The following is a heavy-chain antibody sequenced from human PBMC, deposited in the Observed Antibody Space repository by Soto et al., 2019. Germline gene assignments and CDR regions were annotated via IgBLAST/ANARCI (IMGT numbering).Heavy chain of an antibody. Sequence: PGGSLRLSCAASGFSFSGFTMHRVRQAPGKGLEWVAVVSFDGNKKYYADSVQGRFTISRDNSKNTLYLQVNSLIPEDTAVYYCARENIKGYYYDSSGYYQSGYFDYWGQGTLVTVS. CDR1: GFSFSGFT. CDR3: ARENIKGYYYDSSGYYQSGYFDY. CDR2: VSFDGNKK. D-gene: IGHD3-22*01. V-gene: IGHV3-30-3*01. J-gene: IGHJ4*02.